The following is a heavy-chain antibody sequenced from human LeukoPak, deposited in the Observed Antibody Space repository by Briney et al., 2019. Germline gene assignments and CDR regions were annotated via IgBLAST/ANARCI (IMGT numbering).Heavy chain of an antibody. CDR3: AREKWELLGFFDY. CDR2: INSDGSST. J-gene: IGHJ4*02. CDR1: GFTFSNAW. Sequence: GGSLRLSCAASGFTFSNAWMSWVRQAPGKGLVWVSRINSDGSSTSYADSVKGRFTISRDNAKNTLYLQMNSLRAEDTAVYYCAREKWELLGFFDYWGQGTLVTVSS. V-gene: IGHV3-74*01. D-gene: IGHD1-26*01.